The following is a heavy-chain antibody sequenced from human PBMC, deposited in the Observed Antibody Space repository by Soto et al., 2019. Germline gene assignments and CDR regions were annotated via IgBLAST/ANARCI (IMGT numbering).Heavy chain of an antibody. D-gene: IGHD4-17*01. CDR2: INPNSGGT. Sequence: GASVKVSCKASGYTFTGYYMHWERQAPGQGLEWMGWINPNSGGTNYAQKFQGWVTMTRDTSISTAYMELSRLRSDDTAVYYCARSIYYGDYDRHAFDIWGQGTMVTVSS. V-gene: IGHV1-2*04. J-gene: IGHJ3*02. CDR1: GYTFTGYY. CDR3: ARSIYYGDYDRHAFDI.